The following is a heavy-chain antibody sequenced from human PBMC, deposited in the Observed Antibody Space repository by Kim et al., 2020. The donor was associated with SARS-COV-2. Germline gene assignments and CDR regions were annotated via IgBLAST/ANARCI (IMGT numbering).Heavy chain of an antibody. CDR3: VGFAFDI. Sequence: DGGSTSYADSVKGRFTISRDNAKNTLYLQMNSLRAEDTAVYYCVGFAFDIWGQGTMVTVSS. V-gene: IGHV3-74*01. J-gene: IGHJ3*02. CDR2: DGGST. D-gene: IGHD3-10*01.